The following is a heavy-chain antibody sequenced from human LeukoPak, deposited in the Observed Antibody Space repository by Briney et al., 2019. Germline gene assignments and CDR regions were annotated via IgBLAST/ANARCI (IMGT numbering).Heavy chain of an antibody. CDR2: IRARDSST. CDR1: GFTFSTFD. CDR3: AKGAHFDY. V-gene: IGHV3-23*01. Sequence: GGSLRLSCAASGFTFSTFDMSWARQAPGTGLEWVSVIRARDSSTYYADSVKGRFTISRDNSKNTLYLQMNSLRAEDTAIYYCAKGAHFDYWGQGFLVTVSA. J-gene: IGHJ4*02.